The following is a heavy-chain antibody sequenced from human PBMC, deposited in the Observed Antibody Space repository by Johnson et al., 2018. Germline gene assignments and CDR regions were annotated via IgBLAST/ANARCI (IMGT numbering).Heavy chain of an antibody. V-gene: IGHV4-59*01. CDR3: ARVITGTTARAFDI. J-gene: IGHJ3*02. Sequence: QVQLQESGPGLVKPSETLSLTCTVSGGSINNYYWSWIRQPPGKGLEWIAYIYYSGSTRYNPSLKSRVTISVDTSKNQFSLNLSSVTAADTAVYYCARVITGTTARAFDIWGQGTMVTVSS. D-gene: IGHD1-20*01. CDR2: IYYSGST. CDR1: GGSINNYY.